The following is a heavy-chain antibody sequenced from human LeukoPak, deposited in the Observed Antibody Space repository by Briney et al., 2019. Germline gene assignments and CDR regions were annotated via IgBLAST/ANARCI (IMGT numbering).Heavy chain of an antibody. Sequence: SETLSLTCTVSGGSISSYNWSWIRQPPGKGLEWIGYIYYSGSTNYNPSLKSRVTISVDTSKNQFSLKLSSVTAADTAVYYCARIVGATRDWYFDLWGRGTLVTVSS. CDR3: ARIVGATRDWYFDL. V-gene: IGHV4-59*01. CDR2: IYYSGST. D-gene: IGHD1-26*01. J-gene: IGHJ2*01. CDR1: GGSISSYN.